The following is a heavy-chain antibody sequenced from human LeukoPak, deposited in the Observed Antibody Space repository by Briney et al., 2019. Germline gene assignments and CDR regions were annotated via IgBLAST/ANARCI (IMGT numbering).Heavy chain of an antibody. D-gene: IGHD6-13*01. CDR3: ARVGLGAAAGNWFDP. J-gene: IGHJ5*02. CDR2: ISAYNGNT. V-gene: IGHV1-18*01. CDR1: GYTFTSYG. Sequence: ASVKVSCKASGYTFTSYGISWVRQAPGQGLEWMGWISAYNGNTNYAQKPQGRVTMTTDTSTSTAYMELRSLRSDDTAVYYCARVGLGAAAGNWFDPWGQRTMVTVSS.